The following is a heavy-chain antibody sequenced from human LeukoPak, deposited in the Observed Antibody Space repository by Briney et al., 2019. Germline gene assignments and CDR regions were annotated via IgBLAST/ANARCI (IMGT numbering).Heavy chain of an antibody. V-gene: IGHV3-30*04. D-gene: IGHD1-26*01. CDR2: ISYDGSNK. Sequence: QSGGSLRLSCAASGFTFSSYAMHWVRQAPGKGLEWVAVISYDGSNKYYADSVKGRFTISRDNSKNTLYLQMNSLRAEDTAVYYCAKELGGDFDYWGQGTLVTVSS. J-gene: IGHJ4*02. CDR3: AKELGGDFDY. CDR1: GFTFSSYA.